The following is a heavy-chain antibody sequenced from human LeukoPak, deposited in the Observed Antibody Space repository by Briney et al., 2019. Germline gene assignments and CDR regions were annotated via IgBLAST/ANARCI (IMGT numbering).Heavy chain of an antibody. CDR3: ARDPTGDPDD. J-gene: IGHJ4*02. Sequence: QPGGSLRLSCAASGFTFSSYAMSWVRQAPGKGLEWVSVIYSGGSTYYADSVKGRFTISRDNSKNTLYLQMNSLRAEDTAVYYCARDPTGDPDDWGQGTLVTVSS. CDR1: GFTFSSYA. CDR2: IYSGGST. D-gene: IGHD7-27*01. V-gene: IGHV3-53*01.